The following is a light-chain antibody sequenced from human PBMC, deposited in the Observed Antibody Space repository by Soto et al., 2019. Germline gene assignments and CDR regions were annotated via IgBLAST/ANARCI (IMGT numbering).Light chain of an antibody. CDR3: AAWDDSLNGDV. V-gene: IGLV1-44*01. Sequence: QSVLTQPPSASGTPGQRVTISCSGSSSNIGSNTVNWYQQLPGTAPKLLMYSNNQRPSGVPDRFSGSKSGTSASLAISGLQSEDEADYHCAAWDDSLNGDVFGTGTKLTVL. J-gene: IGLJ1*01. CDR2: SNN. CDR1: SSNIGSNT.